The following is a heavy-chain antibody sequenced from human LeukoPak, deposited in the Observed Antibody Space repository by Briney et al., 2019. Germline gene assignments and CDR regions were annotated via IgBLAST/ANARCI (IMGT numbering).Heavy chain of an antibody. CDR2: IYYSGNT. J-gene: IGHJ4*02. Sequence: PSQTLSLTCTVSGGSISSGGYYWSWIRQHPGKGLEWIGYIYYSGNTYYNPSLKSRVTISVDTSKNQFSLKLSSVTAADTAVHYCARTRGGYCSGGSCYSYAYYFDYWGQGTLVTVSS. V-gene: IGHV4-31*03. CDR1: GGSISSGGYY. D-gene: IGHD2-15*01. CDR3: ARTRGGYCSGGSCYSYAYYFDY.